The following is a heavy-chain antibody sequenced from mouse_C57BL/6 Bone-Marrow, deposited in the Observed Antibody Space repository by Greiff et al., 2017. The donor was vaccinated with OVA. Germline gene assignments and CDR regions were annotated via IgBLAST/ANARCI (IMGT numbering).Heavy chain of an antibody. CDR2: IYPGDGDT. CDR1: GYAFSSSW. CDR3: ARRGYYYGSSFYFDY. V-gene: IGHV1-82*01. J-gene: IGHJ2*01. D-gene: IGHD1-1*01. Sequence: QVQLKQSGPELVKPGASVKISCKASGYAFSSSWMNWVKQRPGKGLEWIGRIYPGDGDTNYNGKFKGKATLTADKSSSTAYMQLSSLTSEDSAVYFCARRGYYYGSSFYFDYWGQGTTLTVSS.